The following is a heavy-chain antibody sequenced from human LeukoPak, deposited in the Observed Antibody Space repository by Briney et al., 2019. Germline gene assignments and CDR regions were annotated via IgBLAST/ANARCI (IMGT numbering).Heavy chain of an antibody. Sequence: SETLSLTCTVSGGSISSGGYYWSWIRQPPGKGLEWIGEINHSGSTNYNPSLKSRVTISVDTSKNQFSLKLSSVTAADTAVYYCARGEWVLDPGDYWGQGTLVTVSS. V-gene: IGHV4-39*07. CDR1: GGSISSGGYY. D-gene: IGHD2-8*01. CDR2: INHSGST. CDR3: ARGEWVLDPGDY. J-gene: IGHJ4*02.